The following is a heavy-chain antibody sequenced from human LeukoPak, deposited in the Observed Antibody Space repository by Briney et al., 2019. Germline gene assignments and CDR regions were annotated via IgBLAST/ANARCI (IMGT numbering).Heavy chain of an antibody. CDR2: IYYNGNT. Sequence: SETLSLTCTISGGSVSSSRYYWGWIRQPPGKGLEWIGDIYYNGNTYYNASLKSRVSISVDKSNNQFSLKLTSVTAADTAVYYCARRRYYDSTGYLDWGQGTLVTVSS. D-gene: IGHD3-22*01. CDR3: ARRRYYDSTGYLD. CDR1: GGSVSSSRYY. V-gene: IGHV4-39*01. J-gene: IGHJ1*01.